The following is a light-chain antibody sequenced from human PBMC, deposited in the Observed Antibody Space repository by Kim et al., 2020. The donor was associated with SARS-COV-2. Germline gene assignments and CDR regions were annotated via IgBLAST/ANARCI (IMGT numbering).Light chain of an antibody. J-gene: IGLJ2*01. CDR3: CSYDGTVF. CDR1: SSYVGDYNS. V-gene: IGLV2-11*03. CDR2: DVN. Sequence: SPGQSVTISCTGTSSYVGDYNSVSWYQQLPGKAPKLIIYDVNKRPSGVPDRFSGSKSGNTASLTISGLQSEDEADYYCCSYDGTVFFGGGTQLTVL.